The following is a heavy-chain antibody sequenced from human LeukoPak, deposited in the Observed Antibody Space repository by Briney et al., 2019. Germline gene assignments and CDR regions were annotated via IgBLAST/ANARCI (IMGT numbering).Heavy chain of an antibody. D-gene: IGHD2-2*01. CDR2: INSDGSST. CDR3: ATGVPAVTIFGY. CDR1: GFTFSTYW. J-gene: IGHJ4*02. V-gene: IGHV3-74*01. Sequence: GGSLRLSCAASGFTFSTYWMHWVRQAPGTGLVWVSLINSDGSSTNYADSVKGRFTISRDNAKNTLYLQMNSLRAEDTAVYYCATGVPAVTIFGYWGQGTLVTVSS.